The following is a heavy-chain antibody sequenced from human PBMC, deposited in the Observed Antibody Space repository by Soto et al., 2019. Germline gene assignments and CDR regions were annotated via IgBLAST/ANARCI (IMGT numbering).Heavy chain of an antibody. CDR1: GYTFTSYD. J-gene: IGHJ3*01. D-gene: IGHD6-13*01. V-gene: IGHV1-8*01. Sequence: GASVKVSCKASGYTFTSYDINWVRQATGQGLEWMGWMNPNSGNTGYAQKFQGRVTMTRNTSISTAYMELSSLRSEDTAVYYCARGRIAAAGTDCTVWGQGTMVTVSS. CDR3: ARGRIAAAGTDCTV. CDR2: MNPNSGNT.